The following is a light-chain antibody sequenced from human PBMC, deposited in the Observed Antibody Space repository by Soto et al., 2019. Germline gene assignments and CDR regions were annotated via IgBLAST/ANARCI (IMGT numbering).Light chain of an antibody. CDR2: RAS. V-gene: IGKV1-5*03. CDR3: QQYNSYPKT. Sequence: DVQMTQSPSTLSASIGDTVTITCRASQSIDAWLAWYQQKPGRPPKLLIYRASILENGVPSRFSGRGSGTEFTLTFSGLRPDDLGTYFCQQYNSYPKTFGEGTKLDI. J-gene: IGKJ2*01. CDR1: QSIDAW.